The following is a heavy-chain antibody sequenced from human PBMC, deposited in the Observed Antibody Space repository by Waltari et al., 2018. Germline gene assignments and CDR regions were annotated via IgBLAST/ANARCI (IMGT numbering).Heavy chain of an antibody. CDR3: ARVDYGDYAGY. CDR2: TRNKANSYTT. V-gene: IGHV3-72*01. CDR1: GFPFSDHH. Sequence: EVQLVESGGGLVQSGGSLRLSCAASGFPFSDHHMAWCRQAPGKGLEWVGRTRNKANSYTTEYAASVKGRFTISRDDSKNSLYLQMNSLKTEDTAVYYCARVDYGDYAGYWGQGTLVTVSS. J-gene: IGHJ4*02. D-gene: IGHD4-17*01.